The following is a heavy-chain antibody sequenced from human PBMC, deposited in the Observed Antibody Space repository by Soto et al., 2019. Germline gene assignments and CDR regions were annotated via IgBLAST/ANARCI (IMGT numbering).Heavy chain of an antibody. Sequence: EVQLVESGGGLVQPGGSLRLSCAASGFTLSGRSMHWVRQAPGKGLVWVSGIDNAGTDSTYAASVKGRFTSYRDNAKNMLYLQMNTLRVEDTAVYYCARGWFGPDVWGKGNAVTVSS. V-gene: IGHV3-74*01. CDR1: GFTLSGRS. D-gene: IGHD3-10*01. CDR2: IDNAGTDS. CDR3: ARGWFGPDV. J-gene: IGHJ6*04.